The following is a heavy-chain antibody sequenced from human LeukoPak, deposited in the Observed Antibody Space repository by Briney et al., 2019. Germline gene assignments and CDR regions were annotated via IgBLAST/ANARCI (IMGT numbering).Heavy chain of an antibody. Sequence: PGGSLRLSCAASGFTFSSYAMSWVRQAPGKGLEWVSAISGSSTGADYADSVKGRFTIPRDNSKNSLHLQVNSLRVEDTAVYYCAKGLYHYFGSGSYTLDYWGQGTQVTVSS. CDR3: AKGLYHYFGSGSYTLDY. J-gene: IGHJ4*02. CDR1: GFTFSSYA. CDR2: ISGSSTGA. V-gene: IGHV3-23*01. D-gene: IGHD3-10*01.